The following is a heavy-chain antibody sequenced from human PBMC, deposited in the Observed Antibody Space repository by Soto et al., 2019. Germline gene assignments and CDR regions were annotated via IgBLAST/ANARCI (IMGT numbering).Heavy chain of an antibody. CDR1: GGSISSYY. CDR3: ARACSSNSCYDVFDY. Sequence: SETLSLTCTVSGGSISSYYWSWIRQPAGKGLEWIGRIYTSGSTNYNPSLKSRVTMSVDTSKNQFSLKLSSVTAADTAVYYCARACSSNSCYDVFDYWRQGTLVTVSS. V-gene: IGHV4-4*07. CDR2: IYTSGST. D-gene: IGHD2-2*01. J-gene: IGHJ4*02.